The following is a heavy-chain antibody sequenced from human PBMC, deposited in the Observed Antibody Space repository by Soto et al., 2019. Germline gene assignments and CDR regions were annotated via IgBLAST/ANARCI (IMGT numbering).Heavy chain of an antibody. V-gene: IGHV3-23*01. D-gene: IGHD3-10*01. CDR1: GFTFNNYA. Sequence: EVQLLESGGGLVQPGGSLRLSCAASGFTFNNYAMTWVRQAPGKGLEWVSAISGGGATTSYADSVKGRFTVSRDGSKNTLYLPMSSLRAEDTALYYCAKGRGGSGSLTPRVDFWGQGTLVTVSS. J-gene: IGHJ4*02. CDR3: AKGRGGSGSLTPRVDF. CDR2: ISGGGATT.